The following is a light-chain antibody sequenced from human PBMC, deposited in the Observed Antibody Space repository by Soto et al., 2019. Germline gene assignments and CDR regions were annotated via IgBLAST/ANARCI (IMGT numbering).Light chain of an antibody. Sequence: QSVLAQPASVSGSPGQSITISCTGTSDDVGAYNSVSWYQQLPHKAPQVILYKGTQRPSGVSSRFSGSTSGNAASLTISGLQADDEADYFCCSSASESTHVFGTGTKVTVL. J-gene: IGLJ1*01. CDR3: CSSASESTHV. CDR1: SDDVGAYNS. CDR2: KGT. V-gene: IGLV2-23*01.